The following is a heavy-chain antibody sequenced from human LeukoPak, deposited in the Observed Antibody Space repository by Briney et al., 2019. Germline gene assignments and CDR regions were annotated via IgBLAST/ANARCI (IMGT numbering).Heavy chain of an antibody. CDR3: ARVTYYDSLYYFDY. V-gene: IGHV3-20*04. Sequence: PGGSLRLSCAASGFTFDDYGLSWVRQAPGKGLEWVSGINWNGGSTGYADSVKGRFTISRDNAKNSLYLQTNSLRAEDTALYYCARVTYYDSLYYFDYWGQGTLVTVSS. CDR2: INWNGGST. J-gene: IGHJ4*02. CDR1: GFTFDDYG. D-gene: IGHD5-12*01.